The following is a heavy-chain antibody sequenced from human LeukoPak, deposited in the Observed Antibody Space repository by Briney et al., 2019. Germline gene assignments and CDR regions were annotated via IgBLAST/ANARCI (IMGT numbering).Heavy chain of an antibody. D-gene: IGHD2-15*01. CDR2: IYYSGST. CDR1: GGSISGYY. J-gene: IGHJ4*02. CDR3: ARRRIGGGTLYFGH. V-gene: IGHV4-59*05. Sequence: SETLSLTCTVSGGSISGYYWSWVRQPAGKGLEWIGTIYYSGSTYYNPSLKSRVTISVDTSKNHFSLRLSSVTAADTAVYYCARRRIGGGTLYFGHWGQGTLVTVSS.